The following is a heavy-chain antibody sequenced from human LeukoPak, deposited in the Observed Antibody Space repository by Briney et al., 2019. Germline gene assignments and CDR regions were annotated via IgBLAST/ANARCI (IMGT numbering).Heavy chain of an antibody. CDR3: ARDGYPDGAGNWFDP. J-gene: IGHJ5*02. D-gene: IGHD5-12*01. V-gene: IGHV3-33*01. Sequence: GGSLRLSCAASGFTFSSYGMHWVRQAPGKGREGVAVIWYDGSNKYYADSVKGRFTISRDNSKNTLYLQMNSLRAEDTAVYYCARDGYPDGAGNWFDPWGQGTLVTVSS. CDR1: GFTFSSYG. CDR2: IWYDGSNK.